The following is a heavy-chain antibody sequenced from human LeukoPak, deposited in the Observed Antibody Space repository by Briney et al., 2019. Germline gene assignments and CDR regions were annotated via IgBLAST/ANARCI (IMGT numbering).Heavy chain of an antibody. CDR3: ARCGSAYQRQSTWFDP. CDR1: GFTFSDYY. CDR2: ISSSGSTI. J-gene: IGHJ5*02. Sequence: PGGSLRLSCAASGFTFSDYYMSWIRQAPGKGLEWVSYISSSGSTIYYADSVKGRFTISRDNAKNSLYLQMNSLRAEDTAVYYCARCGSAYQRQSTWFDPWGQGTLVTVPS. D-gene: IGHD2-2*01. V-gene: IGHV3-11*01.